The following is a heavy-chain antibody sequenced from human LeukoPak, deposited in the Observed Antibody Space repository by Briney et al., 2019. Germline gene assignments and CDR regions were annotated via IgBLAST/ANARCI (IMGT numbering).Heavy chain of an antibody. J-gene: IGHJ4*02. CDR3: ARVRGWKYFDY. D-gene: IGHD1-1*01. V-gene: IGHV3-49*04. CDR2: IRSKAYDGKT. Sequence: GGSLRLSCTAAGFTLGDYAMSWVRQAPGKGREWVGFIRSKAYDGKTQYAASVKGRFTISRDDSKNTVSLKMNSLRAEDTAMYYCARVRGWKYFDYWGQGTLVTVSS. CDR1: GFTLGDYA.